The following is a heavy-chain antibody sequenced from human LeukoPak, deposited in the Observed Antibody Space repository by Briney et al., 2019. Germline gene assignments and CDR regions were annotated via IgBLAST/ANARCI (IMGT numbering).Heavy chain of an antibody. V-gene: IGHV3-48*03. CDR2: ISSSGTM. CDR1: GFTFSSYE. D-gene: IGHD6-13*01. J-gene: IGHJ4*02. CDR3: ARASSSWYFGVGY. Sequence: GGSLRLSCAASGFTFSSYEMNWVRQAPGKGLEWVSYISSSGTMYYADSVKGRFTISRDNAKNSLYLQMNSLRAEDTAVYYCARASSSWYFGVGYWGQGTLVTVSS.